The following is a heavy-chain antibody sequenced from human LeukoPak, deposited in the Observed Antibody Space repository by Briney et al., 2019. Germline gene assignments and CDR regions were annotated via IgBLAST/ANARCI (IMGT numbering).Heavy chain of an antibody. CDR1: GGSFSGYY. Sequence: SETLSLTCAVYGGSFSGYYWSWIRQPPGKGLEWIGYIYYSGSTYYNPSLKSRVTISVDTSKNQFSLKLSSVTAADTAVYYCARAGLYYYDSSGYSHLPYYFDYWGQGTLVTVSS. J-gene: IGHJ4*02. CDR2: IYYSGST. V-gene: IGHV4-34*09. D-gene: IGHD3-22*01. CDR3: ARAGLYYYDSSGYSHLPYYFDY.